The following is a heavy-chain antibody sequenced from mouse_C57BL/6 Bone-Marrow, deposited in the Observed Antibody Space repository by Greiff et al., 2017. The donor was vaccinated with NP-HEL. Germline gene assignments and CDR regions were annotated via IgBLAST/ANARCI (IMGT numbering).Heavy chain of an antibody. V-gene: IGHV1-39*01. CDR3: ARAVYYGSSAWYFDV. CDR2: INPNYGTT. J-gene: IGHJ1*03. Sequence: VQLQQSGPELVKPGASVKLSCKASGYSFTDYNMNWVKQSHGKSLEWIGVINPNYGTTSYNQKFKGKATLTVDQSSSTAYMQLNSLTSEDSAGYYCARAVYYGSSAWYFDVWGTGTTVTVSA. D-gene: IGHD1-1*01. CDR1: GYSFTDYN.